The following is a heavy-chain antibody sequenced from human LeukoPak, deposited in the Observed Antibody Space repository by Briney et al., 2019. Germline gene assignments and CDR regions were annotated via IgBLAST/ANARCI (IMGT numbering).Heavy chain of an antibody. CDR1: GYTFTGYY. J-gene: IGHJ3*02. Sequence: GASVKVSCKASGYTFTGYYMHWVRQAPGQGLEWMGWINPNSGGTNYAQKFQGRVTMTRDTSISTAYMELSRLRSDDTAVYYCARDTGYYDSSGYFSAFDIWGQGTMVTVSS. D-gene: IGHD3-22*01. V-gene: IGHV1-2*02. CDR3: ARDTGYYDSSGYFSAFDI. CDR2: INPNSGGT.